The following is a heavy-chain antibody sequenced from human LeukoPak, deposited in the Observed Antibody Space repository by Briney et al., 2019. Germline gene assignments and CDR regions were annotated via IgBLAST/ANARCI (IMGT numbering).Heavy chain of an antibody. CDR3: AREGGSGSYSGNFDY. Sequence: PGGSLRLSCAASGFSFSIYGMHWVRQAPGKGLERVAIIWSDGSNENYADSVKGRFTISRDNSNNTLYLQMNSLRAEDTAVYYCAREGGSGSYSGNFDYWGQGTMV. CDR1: GFSFSIYG. CDR2: IWSDGSNE. D-gene: IGHD3-10*01. J-gene: IGHJ4*02. V-gene: IGHV3-33*01.